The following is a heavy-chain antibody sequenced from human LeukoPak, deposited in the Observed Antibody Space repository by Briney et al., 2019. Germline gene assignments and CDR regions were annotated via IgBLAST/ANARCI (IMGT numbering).Heavy chain of an antibody. CDR3: AREGDRHFTFDY. V-gene: IGHV3-30*01. J-gene: IGHJ4*02. CDR1: GSFSGHL. Sequence: GRSLRLSCAASGSFSGHLLHWGRQAPGKGREWVAGMSYDGGEKYYADSVRGRFAISRDNSKNTVYLEMNSLRPEDAAVYYCAREGDRHFTFDYWGRGTLVTVSS. CDR2: MSYDGGEK. D-gene: IGHD2/OR15-2a*01.